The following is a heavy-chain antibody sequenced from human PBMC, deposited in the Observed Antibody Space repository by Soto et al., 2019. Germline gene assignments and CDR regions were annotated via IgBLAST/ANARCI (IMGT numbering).Heavy chain of an antibody. CDR3: ARDEYSSGWYIFQH. CDR2: ISYDGSNK. V-gene: IGHV3-30-3*01. CDR1: GFTFSSYA. D-gene: IGHD6-19*01. Sequence: PGGSLRLSCAASGFTFSSYAMHWVRQAPGKGLEWVAVISYDGSNKYYADSVKGRFTISRDNSKNTLYLQMNSLRAEDTAVYYCARDEYSSGWYIFQHWGQGTLVTVSS. J-gene: IGHJ1*01.